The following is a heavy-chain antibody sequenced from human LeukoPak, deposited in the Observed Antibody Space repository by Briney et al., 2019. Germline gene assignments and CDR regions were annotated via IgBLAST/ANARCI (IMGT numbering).Heavy chain of an antibody. Sequence: GGSLRLSCAASGFTFSSYAMHWVRQAPGKGLEWVAVISYDGSNKYYADSVKGRFTISRDNSKNTLYLQINSLRAEDTAVYYCARDRGAAIPYYGMDVWGQGTTVTVSS. D-gene: IGHD2-21*01. CDR3: ARDRGAAIPYYGMDV. J-gene: IGHJ6*02. CDR1: GFTFSSYA. CDR2: ISYDGSNK. V-gene: IGHV3-30-3*01.